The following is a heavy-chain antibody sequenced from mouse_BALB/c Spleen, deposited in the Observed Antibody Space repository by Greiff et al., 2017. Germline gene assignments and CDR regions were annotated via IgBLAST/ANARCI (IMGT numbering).Heavy chain of an antibody. CDR1: GYTFTSYT. V-gene: IGHV1-4*01. D-gene: IGHD2-1*01. CDR3: ARNYGNHGRSAMDY. Sequence: VQLQESGAELARPGASVKMSCKASGYTFTSYTMHWVKQRPGQGLEWIGYINPSSGYTNYNQKFKDKATLTADKSSSTAYMQLSSLTSEDSAVYYCARNYGNHGRSAMDYWGQGTSVTVSS. J-gene: IGHJ4*01. CDR2: INPSSGYT.